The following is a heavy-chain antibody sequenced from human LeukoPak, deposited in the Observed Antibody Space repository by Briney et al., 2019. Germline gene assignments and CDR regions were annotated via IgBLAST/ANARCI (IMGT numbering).Heavy chain of an antibody. Sequence: GGSLRLSRAASGFTFSSYSMNWVRQAPGKGLEWVSSISSSSSYIYYADSVKGRFTISRDNAKNSLYLQMNSLRAEDTAVYYCARDNSPLIVVVIHPEYYYGMDVWGQGTTVTVSS. V-gene: IGHV3-21*01. CDR3: ARDNSPLIVVVIHPEYYYGMDV. CDR2: ISSSSSYI. J-gene: IGHJ6*02. D-gene: IGHD3-22*01. CDR1: GFTFSSYS.